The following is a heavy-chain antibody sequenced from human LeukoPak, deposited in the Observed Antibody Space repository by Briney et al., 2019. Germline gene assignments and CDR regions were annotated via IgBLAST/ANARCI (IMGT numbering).Heavy chain of an antibody. CDR1: GGTFSSYA. CDR3: ASPADGYSSSWDGGYYFDY. CDR2: IIPILGIA. V-gene: IGHV1-69*04. Sequence: SVKVSCKASGGTFSSYAISWVRQAPGQGLEWMGRIIPILGIANYAQKFQGRVTITADKSTSTAYMELSSLRSEDTAVYYCASPADGYSSSWDGGYYFDYRGQGTLVTVSS. D-gene: IGHD6-13*01. J-gene: IGHJ4*02.